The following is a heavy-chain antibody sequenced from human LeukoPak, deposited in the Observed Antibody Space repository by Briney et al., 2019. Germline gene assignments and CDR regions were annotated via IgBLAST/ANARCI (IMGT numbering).Heavy chain of an antibody. D-gene: IGHD1-1*01. CDR1: GFTVSSNY. Sequence: GGSLRLSCAASGFTVSSNYMSWVRQAPGKGLEGVSVIYSGGSTYYADSVKGRFTISRDNSKNTLYLQMNSLRAEDTAVYYCARDAGPGVPGYWGQGTLVTVSS. CDR3: ARDAGPGVPGY. V-gene: IGHV3-53*01. J-gene: IGHJ4*02. CDR2: IYSGGST.